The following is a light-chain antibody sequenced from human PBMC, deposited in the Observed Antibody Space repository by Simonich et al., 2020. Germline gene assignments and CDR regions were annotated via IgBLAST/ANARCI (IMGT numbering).Light chain of an antibody. CDR3: QQYNNWPPYT. V-gene: IGKV3-15*01. CDR1: QSGSSN. J-gene: IGKJ2*01. CDR2: GAS. Sequence: EIVMTQSPATLSVSPGERATLSCRDSQSGSSNLAWYQQKPGKAPRPLIYGASTRATGIPARFSGSGSGTDFTLTISSLQSEDFAVYYCQQYNNWPPYTFGQGTKLEIK.